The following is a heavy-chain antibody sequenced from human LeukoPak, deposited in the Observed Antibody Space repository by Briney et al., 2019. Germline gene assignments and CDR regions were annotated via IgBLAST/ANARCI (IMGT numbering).Heavy chain of an antibody. CDR2: ISHDGGNK. J-gene: IGHJ4*02. Sequence: GGSLRLSCAASGFDVGRNYMTWVRQAPDKGLEWVAVISHDGGNKYYADSVKGRFTISRDNSKNTLYLQMNGLRAEETAMYYCATPYTSGWSLYFDYWGQGTLVTVSS. CDR3: ATPYTSGWSLYFDY. D-gene: IGHD6-19*01. V-gene: IGHV3-30-3*01. CDR1: GFDVGRNY.